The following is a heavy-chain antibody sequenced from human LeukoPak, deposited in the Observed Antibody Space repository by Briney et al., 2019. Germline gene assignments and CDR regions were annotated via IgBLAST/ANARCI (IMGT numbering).Heavy chain of an antibody. CDR2: IKQDGSEI. J-gene: IGHJ5*01. CDR1: GFTFSSYW. Sequence: GGSLRLSCAASGFTFSSYWMSWVRQAPGKGLEWVANIKQDGSEIYYVDSVKGRFIMSRDNTKNSFYLQMSSLRVEDTAVYYCARGRDVDSWGQGTLVTVSS. CDR3: ARGRDVDS. V-gene: IGHV3-7*03.